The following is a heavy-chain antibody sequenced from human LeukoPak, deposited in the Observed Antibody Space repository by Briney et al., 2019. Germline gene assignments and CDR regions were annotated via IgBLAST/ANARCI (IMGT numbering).Heavy chain of an antibody. CDR1: GGSISSGDYY. Sequence: PQTLSLTCTVSGGSISSGDYYWSWIRQPPGKGLEWIGYIYYSGSTYYNPSLKSRVTISVDTSKNQFSLKLSSVTAADTAVYYCARVPPYDILTGYYNYGMDVWGQGTTVTVSS. J-gene: IGHJ6*02. V-gene: IGHV4-30-4*01. CDR3: ARVPPYDILTGYYNYGMDV. D-gene: IGHD3-9*01. CDR2: IYYSGST.